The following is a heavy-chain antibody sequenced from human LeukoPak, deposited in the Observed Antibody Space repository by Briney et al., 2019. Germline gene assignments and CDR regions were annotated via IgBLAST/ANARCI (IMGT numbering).Heavy chain of an antibody. J-gene: IGHJ3*01. CDR3: ARRGLVAGIYDLVYGFDL. D-gene: IGHD3/OR15-3a*01. CDR1: GGTFSSYA. V-gene: IGHV1-69*06. Sequence: ASVKVSCKASGGTFSSYAISWARQAPGQGLEWMGGIIPIFGTANYAQKFQGRVTITQNSSVTTVYMELSSLTSEDTAVYYCARRGLVAGIYDLVYGFDLWGQGTMVTVSS. CDR2: IIPIFGTA.